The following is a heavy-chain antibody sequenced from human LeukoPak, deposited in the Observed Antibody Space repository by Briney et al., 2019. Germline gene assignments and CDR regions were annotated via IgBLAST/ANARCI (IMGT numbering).Heavy chain of an antibody. CDR3: ARDNGIAENRRHLHFDD. V-gene: IGHV3-64*01. CDR1: GFTFSSYA. D-gene: IGHD6-13*01. J-gene: IGHJ4*02. CDR2: ISSNGGST. Sequence: PGGSLRLSCAASGFTFSSYAMHWVRQAPGKGLECVSAISSNGGSTYYANSVKGRFTISRDNSKNTLYRQMSSLRAEDMAVYYCARDNGIAENRRHLHFDDWGQRTLVTASS.